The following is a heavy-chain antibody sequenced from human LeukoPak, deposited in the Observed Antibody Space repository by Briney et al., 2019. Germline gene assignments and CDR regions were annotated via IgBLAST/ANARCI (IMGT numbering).Heavy chain of an antibody. D-gene: IGHD2/OR15-2a*01. CDR3: ARHFFVGAEDAFDI. Sequence: SETLSLTCTVSGGSISSYYWSWIRQPPGEGLEWIGYIYYSGSTKYDPSLKSRVTISVDTSKNQFSLKLSSVTAADTAVYYCARHFFVGAEDAFDIWGQGTMVTVSS. V-gene: IGHV4-59*08. CDR2: IYYSGST. J-gene: IGHJ3*02. CDR1: GGSISSYY.